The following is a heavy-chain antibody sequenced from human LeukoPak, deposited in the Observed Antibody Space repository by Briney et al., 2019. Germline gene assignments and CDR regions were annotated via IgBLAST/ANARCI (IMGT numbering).Heavy chain of an antibody. V-gene: IGHV3-33*01. Sequence: GGSLRLSYAASGFTFSRYGLHWVRQAPGKGLQWVAIIWYDGSKKYYADSVKGRFTISRDNSKRTFYLQMNSLRAEDTAVYYCARAGDSSTYYPDYWGQGTLVTVSA. CDR3: ARAGDSSTYYPDY. CDR1: GFTFSRYG. CDR2: IWYDGSKK. D-gene: IGHD3-22*01. J-gene: IGHJ4*02.